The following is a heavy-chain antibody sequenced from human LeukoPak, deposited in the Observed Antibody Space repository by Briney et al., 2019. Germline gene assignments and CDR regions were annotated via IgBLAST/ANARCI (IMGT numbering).Heavy chain of an antibody. CDR1: GFTFSSGW. D-gene: IGHD5-18*01. Sequence: PGGSLRLSCAASGFTFSSGWMGWVRQAPGKGLEWVSYISSSSSNIDYADSVKGRFTISRDNAKNSLYLQMNSLRAEDTAVYYCARDRGYSYGYSDYWGQGTLVTVSS. J-gene: IGHJ4*02. V-gene: IGHV3-48*01. CDR2: ISSSSSNI. CDR3: ARDRGYSYGYSDY.